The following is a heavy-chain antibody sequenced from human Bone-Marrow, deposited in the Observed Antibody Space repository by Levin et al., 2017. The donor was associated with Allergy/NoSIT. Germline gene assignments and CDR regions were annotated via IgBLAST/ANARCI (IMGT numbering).Heavy chain of an antibody. CDR2: ISFDGSNE. Sequence: GGSLRLSCAASGFTFRGYAMHWVRQAPGKGLEWVALISFDGSNEYYGDSVKGRFTISRDNSKNTVYLQMNSLRPEDTAVYYGARAGGLRGGHSTTGYYYGMDVWGQGTTVTVSS. CDR1: GFTFRGYA. J-gene: IGHJ6*02. V-gene: IGHV3-30*04. D-gene: IGHD5-18*01. CDR3: ARAGGLRGGHSTTGYYYGMDV.